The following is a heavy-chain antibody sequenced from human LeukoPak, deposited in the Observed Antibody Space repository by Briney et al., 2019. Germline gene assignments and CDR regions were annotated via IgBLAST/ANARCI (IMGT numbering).Heavy chain of an antibody. CDR2: ISYHGINE. D-gene: IGHD6-6*01. CDR1: GFSFSDYN. V-gene: IGHV3-30*03. CDR3: ARDSIAQYYYYMDV. Sequence: GGSLRLSCAASGFSFSDYNMHWVRQAPGKGLEWMAVISYHGINEYYADSVKGRFTISRDNSKSTLHLQMNSLRAEDTAVYYCARDSIAQYYYYMDVWGKGTTITVSS. J-gene: IGHJ6*03.